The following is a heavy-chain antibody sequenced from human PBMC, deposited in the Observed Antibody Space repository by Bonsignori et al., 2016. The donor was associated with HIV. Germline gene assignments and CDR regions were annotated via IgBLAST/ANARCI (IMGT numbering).Heavy chain of an antibody. D-gene: IGHD1-26*01. CDR2: IYYSGST. CDR3: ARGRIIVGAKTPFDY. Sequence: RQAPGKGLEWIGSIYYSGSTYYNPSLKSRVTISVDTSKNQFSLKLSSVTAADTAVYYCARGRIIVGAKTPFDYWGPGNPGHRLL. J-gene: IGHJ4*02. V-gene: IGHV4-39*07.